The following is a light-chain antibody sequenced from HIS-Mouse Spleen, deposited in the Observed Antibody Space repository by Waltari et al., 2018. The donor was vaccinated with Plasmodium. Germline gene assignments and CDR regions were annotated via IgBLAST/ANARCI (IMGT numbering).Light chain of an antibody. CDR3: YSTDSSGNHRV. CDR2: GDS. J-gene: IGLJ3*02. Sequence: SYELTQPPSVSVSPGQTARHPCSGDALPKKYAYWYQQKKGQAPVLVIYGDSKRPSGIPERFSGSSSGTMATLTISGAQVEDEADYYCYSTDSSGNHRVFGGGTKLTVL. V-gene: IGLV3-10*01. CDR1: ALPKKY.